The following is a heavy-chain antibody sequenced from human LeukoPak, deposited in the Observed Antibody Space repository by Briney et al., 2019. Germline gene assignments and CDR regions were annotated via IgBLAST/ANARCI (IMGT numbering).Heavy chain of an antibody. CDR3: ARKAFCNSATCYGALDV. CDR1: GFTFSAIG. J-gene: IGHJ3*01. Sequence: PGGSLRLSCVASGFTFSAIGMHWVRQAPGKGLEWVAYIYYDSRNAYYADSVKGLFTISRDNSKNTLYLQLNSLGAADTAVYYCARKAFCNSATCYGALDVWGQGTMVTVSS. V-gene: IGHV3-30*02. CDR2: IYYDSRNA. D-gene: IGHD2/OR15-2a*01.